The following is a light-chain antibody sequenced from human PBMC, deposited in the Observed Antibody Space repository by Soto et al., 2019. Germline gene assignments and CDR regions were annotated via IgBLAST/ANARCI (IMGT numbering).Light chain of an antibody. V-gene: IGKV3-15*01. CDR3: QKYNNWAFT. Sequence: EIVMTQSPATLSVSPGERATLSCRASQSISSNLAWYQQKPGQAPRLLIFGASTRATGIPARFSGSGSETEFTLTISSLQSEDFEVYYCQKYNNWAFTCGPGTKVDIK. J-gene: IGKJ3*01. CDR2: GAS. CDR1: QSISSN.